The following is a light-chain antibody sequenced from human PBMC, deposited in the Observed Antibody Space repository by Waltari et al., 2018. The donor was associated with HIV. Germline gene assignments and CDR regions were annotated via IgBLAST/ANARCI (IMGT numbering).Light chain of an antibody. CDR1: SSDVGGYNY. J-gene: IGLJ3*02. CDR2: DCT. Sequence: QSALTQPASVSGSPGQSITISRTGTSSDVGGYNYVPWYQQHPGKAPKLMIYDCTKRPSGVSNRFSGSKSGNTASLTISGLQAEDEADYYCSSYISSTTWVFGGGTKLTVL. V-gene: IGLV2-14*01. CDR3: SSYISSTTWV.